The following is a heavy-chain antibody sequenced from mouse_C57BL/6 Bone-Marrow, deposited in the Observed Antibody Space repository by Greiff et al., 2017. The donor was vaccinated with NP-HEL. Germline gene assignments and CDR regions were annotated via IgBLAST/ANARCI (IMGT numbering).Heavy chain of an antibody. V-gene: IGHV14-4*01. D-gene: IGHD4-1*01. CDR1: GFNIKDDY. J-gene: IGHJ2*01. CDR2: IDPENGDT. Sequence: EVQLQQSGAELVRPWASVKLSCTASGFNIKDDYMHWVKQRPEQGLEWIGWIDPENGDTEYASKFQGKATITADTSSNTAYLQLSSLTSEDTAVYYCTTCLGRPDYWGQGTTLTVSS. CDR3: TTCLGRPDY.